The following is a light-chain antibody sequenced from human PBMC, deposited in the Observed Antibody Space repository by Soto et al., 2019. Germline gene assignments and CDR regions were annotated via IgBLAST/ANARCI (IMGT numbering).Light chain of an antibody. CDR2: DAS. V-gene: IGKV3-20*01. CDR3: QQYARPPFA. CDR1: QRISNSY. Sequence: EIVLTQSPGTLSLSPGERATLSCRASQRISNSYLAWYQQKPGQAPRLLLYDASSRATGIPDRVSGSGSGTDFTLTISRLEPEDFAVYYGQQYARPPFAFGQGTKVEIK. J-gene: IGKJ2*01.